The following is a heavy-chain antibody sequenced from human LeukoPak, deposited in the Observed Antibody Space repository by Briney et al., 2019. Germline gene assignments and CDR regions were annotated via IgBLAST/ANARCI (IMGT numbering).Heavy chain of an antibody. D-gene: IGHD6-13*01. Sequence: ASVKVSCKVSGYTLTELSMHWVRQAPGKGLEWMGGFDPEDGETIYAQKFQGRVTMTEDTSTDTAYMELSSLRSDDTAVYYCARDRHSSSWYISDYYYGMDVWGQGTTVTVSS. J-gene: IGHJ6*02. CDR2: FDPEDGET. CDR1: GYTLTELS. V-gene: IGHV1-24*01. CDR3: ARDRHSSSWYISDYYYGMDV.